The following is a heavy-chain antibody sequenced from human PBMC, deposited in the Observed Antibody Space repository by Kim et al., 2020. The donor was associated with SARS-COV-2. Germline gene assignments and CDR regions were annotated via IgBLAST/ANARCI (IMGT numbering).Heavy chain of an antibody. V-gene: IGHV3-21*01. D-gene: IGHD6-6*01. CDR3: AREGARVAARGFDY. J-gene: IGHJ4*02. Sequence: GGSLRLSCAASGFTFSSYSMNWVRQAPGKGLEWVSSISSSSSYIYYADSVKGRFTISRDNAKNSLYLQMNSLRAEDTAVYYCAREGARVAARGFDYWGQGTLVTVSS. CDR2: ISSSSSYI. CDR1: GFTFSSYS.